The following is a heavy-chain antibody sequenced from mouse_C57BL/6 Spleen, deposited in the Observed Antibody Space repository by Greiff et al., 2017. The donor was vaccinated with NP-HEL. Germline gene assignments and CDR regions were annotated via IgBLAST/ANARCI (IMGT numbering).Heavy chain of an antibody. CDR3: AREEGLRSFAY. CDR2: INYDGSST. Sequence: EVKLMESEGGLVQPGRSMKLSCTASGFTFSDYYMAWVRQVPEKGLEWVANINYDGSSTYYLASLKSRFIISRDNAKNILYLQMSSRKSEDTATCDWAREEGLRSFAYWGQGTRVTVSA. J-gene: IGHJ3*01. V-gene: IGHV5-16*01. D-gene: IGHD1-1*01. CDR1: GFTFSDYY.